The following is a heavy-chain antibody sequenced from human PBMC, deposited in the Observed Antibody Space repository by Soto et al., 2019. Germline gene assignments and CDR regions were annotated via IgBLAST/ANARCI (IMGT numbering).Heavy chain of an antibody. J-gene: IGHJ6*02. CDR1: GYTFTSYY. V-gene: IGHV1-46*01. CDR2: INPSGGST. D-gene: IGHD2-2*01. Sequence: ASVKVSCKASGYTFTSYYMHWVRQAPGQGLEWMGIINPSGGSTSYAQKFQGRVTMTRDTSTSTVYMELSSLRSEDTAVYYCASALGYCSSTSCPAYYYGMDVWGQGTTVTVSS. CDR3: ASALGYCSSTSCPAYYYGMDV.